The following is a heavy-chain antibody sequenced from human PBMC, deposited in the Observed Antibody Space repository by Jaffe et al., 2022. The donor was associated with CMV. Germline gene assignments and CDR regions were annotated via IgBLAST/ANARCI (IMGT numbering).Heavy chain of an antibody. CDR3: ALQLQNHGIYDILTGYYRGGAFDI. D-gene: IGHD3-9*01. J-gene: IGHJ3*02. V-gene: IGHV4-59*08. CDR1: GGSISSYY. CDR2: IYYSGST. Sequence: QVQLQESGPGLVKPSETLSLTCTVSGGSISSYYWSWIRQPPGKGLEWIGYIYYSGSTNYNPSLKSRVTISVDTSKNQFSLKLSSVTAADTAVYYCALQLQNHGIYDILTGYYRGGAFDIWGQGTMVTVSS.